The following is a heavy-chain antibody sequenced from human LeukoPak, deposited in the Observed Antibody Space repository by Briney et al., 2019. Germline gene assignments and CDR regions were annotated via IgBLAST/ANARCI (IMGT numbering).Heavy chain of an antibody. D-gene: IGHD5-24*01. J-gene: IGHJ4*02. V-gene: IGHV4-39*07. CDR3: SREGRWLQLGFDY. CDR2: IYYTGGT. Sequence: SETLSLTCSVSGGSITSSSYYWGWIRQPPEKGLEWIGSIYYTGGTNYSPSLKSRVTISVDTSKNQFSLKLSSVTAADTAVYFCSREGRWLQLGFDYWGRGTLVTVSS. CDR1: GGSITSSSYY.